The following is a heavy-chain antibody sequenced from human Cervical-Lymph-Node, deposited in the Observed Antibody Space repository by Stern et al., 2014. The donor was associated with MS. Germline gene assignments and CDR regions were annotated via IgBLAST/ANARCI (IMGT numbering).Heavy chain of an antibody. CDR2: MSVSGDNT. CDR3: AKGGTPGRWTALIFPDERKFDS. Sequence: EVQLVQSGGGLAQPGGSLRLSCAASGFTISSYAMTWVRQAPGKGLEWVSSMSVSGDNTLYADSVKGRFTTSRDNFKNTLYLQMNSLGADDTAVYYCAKGGTPGRWTALIFPDERKFDSWGQGTLVTVSS. CDR1: GFTISSYA. D-gene: IGHD3-3*01. J-gene: IGHJ4*02. V-gene: IGHV3-23*04.